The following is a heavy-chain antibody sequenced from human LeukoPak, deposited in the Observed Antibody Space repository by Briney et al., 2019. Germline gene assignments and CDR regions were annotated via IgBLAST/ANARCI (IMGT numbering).Heavy chain of an antibody. CDR1: GGTFSSYA. CDR2: IIPILGIA. J-gene: IGHJ6*02. D-gene: IGHD3-9*01. CDR3: ANAPGEDILTGYSNGMDV. V-gene: IGHV1-69*04. Sequence: RGSSVKVSCKASGGTFSSYAISWVRQAPGQGLEWMGRIIPILGIANYAQKFQGRVTITADKSTSTAYMELSSLRSEDTAVYYCANAPGEDILTGYSNGMDVWGQGTTVTVSS.